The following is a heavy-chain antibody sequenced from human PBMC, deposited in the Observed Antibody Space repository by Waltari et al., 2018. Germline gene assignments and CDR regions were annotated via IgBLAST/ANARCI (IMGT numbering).Heavy chain of an antibody. J-gene: IGHJ4*02. CDR1: GFTFSSYG. CDR2: IWYDGSNK. Sequence: QVQLVESGGGVVQPGRSLRLSCAASGFTFSSYGMHWVRQAPGKGLGWVAVIWYDGSNKYYADSVKGRFTISRDNSKNTLYLQMNSLRAEDTAMYYCAKDRSSGWYWVDYWGQGTLVTVSS. V-gene: IGHV3-30*18. CDR3: AKDRSSGWYWVDY. D-gene: IGHD6-19*01.